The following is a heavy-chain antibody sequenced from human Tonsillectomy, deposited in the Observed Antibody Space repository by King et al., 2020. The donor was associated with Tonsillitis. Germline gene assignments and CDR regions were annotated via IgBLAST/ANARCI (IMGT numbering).Heavy chain of an antibody. V-gene: IGHV3-21*01. CDR2: ISSTSRYI. CDR3: ARXXXNDXDXYAMXV. CDR1: GVTFSSYS. D-gene: IGHD1-1*01. Sequence: VQLVESGGGLVKPGGSLRLSCAASGVTFSSYSMNWVRQAPGKGLEWVSSISSTSRYIYYADSVKGRFTISRDNAKKSLYLQMNSLRADDTAVYYCARXXXNDXDXYAMXVWGQXTTVTV. J-gene: IGHJ6*01.